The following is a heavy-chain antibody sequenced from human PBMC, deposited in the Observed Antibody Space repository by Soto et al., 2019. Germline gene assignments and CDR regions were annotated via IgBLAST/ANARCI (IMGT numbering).Heavy chain of an antibody. Sequence: PGGSLRLSCAASGFTFSNAWMNWVRQAPGKGLEWVGRIKSKSDGGTTDYAAPVKGRFTISRDDSKNTLSLQMNSLKIEDTAVYYCATGHDYYGSGSLDYWGQGTLVTVSS. CDR1: GFTFSNAW. CDR2: IKSKSDGGTT. J-gene: IGHJ4*02. D-gene: IGHD3-10*01. V-gene: IGHV3-15*07. CDR3: ATGHDYYGSGSLDY.